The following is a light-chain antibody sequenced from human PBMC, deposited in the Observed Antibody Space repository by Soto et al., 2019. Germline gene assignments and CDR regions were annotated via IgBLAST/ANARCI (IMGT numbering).Light chain of an antibody. Sequence: QSARAQPASVSGSPGQSIAISCTGTSSDVGGYDYVSWYQQHPGKAPKLIIYDVSNRPSGISNRFSGSKSGNTASLTISGLQTEDEADYYCSSYTSSNTLVYVFGTGTQLTVL. CDR2: DVS. CDR1: SSDVGGYDY. V-gene: IGLV2-14*01. J-gene: IGLJ1*01. CDR3: SSYTSSNTLVYV.